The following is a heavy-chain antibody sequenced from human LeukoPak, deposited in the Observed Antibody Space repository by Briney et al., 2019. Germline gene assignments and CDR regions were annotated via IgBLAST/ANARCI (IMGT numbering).Heavy chain of an antibody. CDR1: GGSISSGNW. CDR3: AREGSRRLYMDV. V-gene: IGHV4-4*02. J-gene: IGHJ6*03. Sequence: SETLSLTCVVSGGSISSGNWWSWVRQPPGMGLEWLGEIFHNGTTNYNPSLKSRVTISLDKSNNQFSLKLSSVTAADTAVYSCAREGSRRLYMDVWGKGTTVTVSS. CDR2: IFHNGTT. D-gene: IGHD1-26*01.